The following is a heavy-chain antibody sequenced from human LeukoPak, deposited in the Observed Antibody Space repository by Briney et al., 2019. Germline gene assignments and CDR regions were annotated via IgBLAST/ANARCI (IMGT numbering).Heavy chain of an antibody. CDR2: MYTSGIT. CDR1: GGSISSYY. CDR3: ARDPRGYGDIDY. D-gene: IGHD4-17*01. Sequence: PSETLSLTCTVSGGSISSYYWTWIRQAAGKGLEWIGRMYTSGITNYNPSLKSRVTMSVDTSKNQFSLNLSSVTAADTAIYYCARDPRGYGDIDYWGQGTLVTVSS. J-gene: IGHJ4*02. V-gene: IGHV4-4*07.